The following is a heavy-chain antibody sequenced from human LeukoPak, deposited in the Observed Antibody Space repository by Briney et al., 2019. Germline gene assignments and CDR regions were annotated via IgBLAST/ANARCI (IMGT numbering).Heavy chain of an antibody. V-gene: IGHV4-38-2*02. CDR1: GYSISSGYY. J-gene: IGHJ5*02. D-gene: IGHD3-22*01. Sequence: PSETLSLTCAVSGYSISSGYYWGWIRQPPGKGLEWIGSIYHSGSTYYNPSLKSRVTISVDTSKNQFSLKLSSVTAADTAVYYCAREDDSSGYYPWGQGTLVTVSS. CDR2: IYHSGST. CDR3: AREDDSSGYYP.